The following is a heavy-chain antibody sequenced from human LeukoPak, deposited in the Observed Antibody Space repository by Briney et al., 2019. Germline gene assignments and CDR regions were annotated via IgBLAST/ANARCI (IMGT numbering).Heavy chain of an antibody. CDR1: GYTFTSYG. CDR3: ARDLVMYYYDSSGYSRGLFDY. CDR2: ISAYNGNT. D-gene: IGHD3-22*01. J-gene: IGHJ4*02. Sequence: ASVKVSCKASGYTFTSYGIRWVRQAPGQGLEWMGWISAYNGNTNYAQKLQGRVTMTTDTSTSTAYMELRSLRSDDTAVYYCARDLVMYYYDSSGYSRGLFDYWGQGTLVTVSS. V-gene: IGHV1-18*01.